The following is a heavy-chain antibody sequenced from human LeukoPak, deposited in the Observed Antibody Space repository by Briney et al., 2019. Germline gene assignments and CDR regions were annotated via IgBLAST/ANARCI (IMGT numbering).Heavy chain of an antibody. V-gene: IGHV4-39*01. J-gene: IGHJ6*02. Sequence: SETLSLTCTVSGGSIGSSSYYWGWIRQPPGKGLEWIGSIYYSGSTYYNPSLKSRVTISVDTSKNQFSLKLSSVTAADTAVYYCARQGRLYYYYGMDVWGQGTTVTVPS. CDR3: ARQGRLYYYYGMDV. CDR1: GGSIGSSSYY. CDR2: IYYSGST.